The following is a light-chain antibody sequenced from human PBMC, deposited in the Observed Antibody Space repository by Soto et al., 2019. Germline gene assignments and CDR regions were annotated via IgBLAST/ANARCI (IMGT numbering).Light chain of an antibody. J-gene: IGKJ5*01. CDR2: DAS. Sequence: EFVMTQSSATLSLSPGETATLSCRASQSFSSSYLAWYQQKPGQAPRLLVYDASNKATGIPARFSGSGSGTDFTLTISGLQSEDVAVYYCQQYNNWPLITFGQGTRLEI. CDR3: QQYNNWPLIT. V-gene: IGKV3D-15*01. CDR1: QSFSSSY.